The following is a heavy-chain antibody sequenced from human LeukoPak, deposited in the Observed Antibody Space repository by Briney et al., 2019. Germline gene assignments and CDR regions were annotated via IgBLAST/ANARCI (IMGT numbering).Heavy chain of an antibody. CDR3: ARDLSESIALDY. D-gene: IGHD6-6*01. Sequence: SVKVSCKASGGTFSSYAISWVRQAPGQGLEWMGRIIPILGIANYAQKFQGRVTITADKSTSTAYMELSSLRSEDTAVYYCARDLSESIALDYWGQGTLVTVSS. V-gene: IGHV1-69*04. J-gene: IGHJ4*02. CDR1: GGTFSSYA. CDR2: IIPILGIA.